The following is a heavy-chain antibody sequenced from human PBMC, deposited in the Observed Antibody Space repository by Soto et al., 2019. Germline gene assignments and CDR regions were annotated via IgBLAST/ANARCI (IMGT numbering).Heavy chain of an antibody. D-gene: IGHD3-9*01. J-gene: IGHJ6*02. Sequence: GESLKISCKGSGYSFTSYWIGWVRQMPGKGLEWMGIIYPGDSDTRYSPSFQGQVTISADKSISTAYLQWSSLKAPDTAMYYCARHVRYFDWPHPYGMDVWGQGTTVTVSS. CDR3: ARHVRYFDWPHPYGMDV. CDR2: IYPGDSDT. V-gene: IGHV5-51*01. CDR1: GYSFTSYW.